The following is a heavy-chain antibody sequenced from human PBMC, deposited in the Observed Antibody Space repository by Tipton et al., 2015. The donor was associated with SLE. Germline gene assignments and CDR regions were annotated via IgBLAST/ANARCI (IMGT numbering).Heavy chain of an antibody. CDR3: ARERAWFRESKTYYYYGMDV. J-gene: IGHJ6*02. CDR2: IIPIFGTA. Sequence: QSGPEVKKPGSSVKVSCKASGGTFSSYAISWVRQAPGQGLEWMGGIIPIFGTANYAQKFQGRVTITTDESTSTAYMELSSLRSEDAAVYYCARERAWFRESKTYYYYGMDVWGQGTTVTVSS. V-gene: IGHV1-69*05. CDR1: GGTFSSYA. D-gene: IGHD3-10*01.